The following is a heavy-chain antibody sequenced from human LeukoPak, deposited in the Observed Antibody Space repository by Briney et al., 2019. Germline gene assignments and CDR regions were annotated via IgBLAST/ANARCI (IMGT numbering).Heavy chain of an antibody. Sequence: SVKVSCKASGGTFSSYAISWVRQAPGQGLEWMGRIIPILGIANYAQKFQGRVTMTEDTSSDTAYMELGSLRSEDTAVYYCITPLGYCSSASCRHGMDVWGQGTTVIVS. CDR3: ITPLGYCSSASCRHGMDV. CDR2: IIPILGIA. D-gene: IGHD2-2*01. CDR1: GGTFSSYA. V-gene: IGHV1-69*04. J-gene: IGHJ6*02.